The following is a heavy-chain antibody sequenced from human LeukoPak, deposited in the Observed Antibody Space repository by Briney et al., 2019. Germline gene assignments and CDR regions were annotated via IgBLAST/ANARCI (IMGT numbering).Heavy chain of an antibody. CDR1: GFTFSNYW. V-gene: IGHV3-74*01. CDR3: ASFVLGSWYFDL. CDR2: INSDASSK. D-gene: IGHD7-27*01. J-gene: IGHJ2*01. Sequence: GGSLRLSCAASGFTFSNYWRHWVRQAPRKGLVWVSGINSDASSKRYADSVKGRFTIYRDNAKNSLYLEMESLRAEDTAVYYCASFVLGSWYFDLWGRGTLVTVSS.